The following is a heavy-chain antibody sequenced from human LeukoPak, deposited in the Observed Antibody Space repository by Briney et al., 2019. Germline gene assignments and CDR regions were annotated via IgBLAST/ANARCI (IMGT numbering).Heavy chain of an antibody. D-gene: IGHD2-15*01. CDR1: GFPFSSHA. J-gene: IGHJ5*02. CDR2: ISNGKT. V-gene: IGHV3-23*01. CDR3: VREAGYCAPVCVKTNWFDP. Sequence: GGSLRLSCAASGFPFSSHAMSWVRQPPGKGLEWVAAISNGKTYYADSVRGRFAISRDDSTNTVYLHMNSLRDGDTALYHCVREAGYCAPVCVKTNWFDPWGQGTLVTVSS.